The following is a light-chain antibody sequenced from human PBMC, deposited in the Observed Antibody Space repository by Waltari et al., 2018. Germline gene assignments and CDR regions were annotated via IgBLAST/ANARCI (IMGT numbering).Light chain of an antibody. CDR3: ETGGHGTWV. CDR1: SGHSSNI. J-gene: IGLJ3*02. Sequence: QLVLTQSPSSSASLGASVKLTCTLSSGHSSNIIAWLQQRPERGPRYLMKVNRDGSHSKGDDIPVRFSGASSGAERYLTISSVQSEDEADYYCETGGHGTWVFGGGTKLTVL. V-gene: IGLV4-69*01. CDR2: VNRDGSH.